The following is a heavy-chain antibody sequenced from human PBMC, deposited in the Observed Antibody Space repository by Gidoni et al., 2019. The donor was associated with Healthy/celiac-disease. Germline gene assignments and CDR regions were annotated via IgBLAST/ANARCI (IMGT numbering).Heavy chain of an antibody. CDR1: GFTFTSSA. J-gene: IGHJ4*02. D-gene: IGHD3-16*01. V-gene: IGHV1-58*02. CDR2: IVVGSGNT. CDR3: SYSYSV. Sequence: QMQLVQAGPEVKRPGTSGNVSCTASGFTFTSSAMQWVRQARGQRLEWVGWIVVGSGNTNSAQKFQDRVTLTRDMSTSTAYMELLSLRAEDTAVYYCSYSYSVWGQGTLVTVSS.